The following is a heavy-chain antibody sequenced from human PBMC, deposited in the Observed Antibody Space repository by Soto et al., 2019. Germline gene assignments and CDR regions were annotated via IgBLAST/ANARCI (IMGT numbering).Heavy chain of an antibody. Sequence: ESLSLACAVYGVSFSGYYWSWIRQPPGKGLEWIGEINHSGSTNYNPSLKSRVTISVDTSKNQFSLKLSSVTAADTAVYYCARVGAAAGTGSWFDPWGQGTLVTVYS. CDR1: GVSFSGYY. J-gene: IGHJ5*02. D-gene: IGHD6-13*01. CDR3: ARVGAAAGTGSWFDP. V-gene: IGHV4-34*01. CDR2: INHSGST.